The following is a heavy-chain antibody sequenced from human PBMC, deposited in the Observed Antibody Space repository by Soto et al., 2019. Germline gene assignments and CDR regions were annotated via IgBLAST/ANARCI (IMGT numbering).Heavy chain of an antibody. CDR1: GYTFSSYF. V-gene: IGHV1-18*01. CDR2: ISAYNGNT. CDR3: ARDLPPVDY. J-gene: IGHJ4*02. Sequence: QVQLVQSGAEVKKPGASVKVSCKASGYTFSSYFISWVRQAPGQGLEWMGWISAYNGNTNYAQNPQXXXTXXTDTSTSTAYRELRSLRSDDTAVYSCARDLPPVDYWGQGTLVTVSS.